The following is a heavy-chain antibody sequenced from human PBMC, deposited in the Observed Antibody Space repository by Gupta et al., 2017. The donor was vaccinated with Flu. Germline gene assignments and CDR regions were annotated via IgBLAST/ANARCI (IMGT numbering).Heavy chain of an antibody. CDR1: GFTFSSYS. V-gene: IGHV3-21*01. J-gene: IGHJ4*02. Sequence: EVQVVESGGGLVKPGGSLRLSCAASGFTFSSYSMNWVRQAPGKGLEWVSFISSSSSYIYDADSVKGRFSISRDNAKNSLSLQMNSLRAEDTAVYYWARGFAVEQKTDYWGQGTLVTVSS. D-gene: IGHD2-2*01. CDR2: ISSSSSYI. CDR3: ARGFAVEQKTDY.